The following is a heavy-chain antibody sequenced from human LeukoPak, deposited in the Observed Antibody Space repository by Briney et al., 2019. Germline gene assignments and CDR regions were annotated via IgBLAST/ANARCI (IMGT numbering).Heavy chain of an antibody. Sequence: PSETLSLSCTVSGGSISSYYWSWIQQPPGKGLEWIGYIYTSGSTNYNPSLKSRVTISVATSKNQFTLKLSAVTAADTAAYYCAWFGIASDGWFDPWGQGTLVTVSS. CDR3: AWFGIASDGWFDP. V-gene: IGHV4-4*09. J-gene: IGHJ5*02. CDR1: GGSISSYY. CDR2: IYTSGST. D-gene: IGHD3-10*01.